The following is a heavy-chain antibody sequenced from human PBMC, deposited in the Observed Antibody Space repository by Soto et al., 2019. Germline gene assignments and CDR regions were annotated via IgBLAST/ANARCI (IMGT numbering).Heavy chain of an antibody. V-gene: IGHV1-69*04. Sequence: GASVKVSCKASGGTFSSYTISWVRQAPGQGLEWMGRIIPILGIANYAQKFQGRVTITADKSTSTAYMELSSLRSEDTAVYYCARDNPYYDFWSGYPQDYYYMDVWGKGTTVTVSS. J-gene: IGHJ6*03. CDR3: ARDNPYYDFWSGYPQDYYYMDV. CDR1: GGTFSSYT. D-gene: IGHD3-3*01. CDR2: IIPILGIA.